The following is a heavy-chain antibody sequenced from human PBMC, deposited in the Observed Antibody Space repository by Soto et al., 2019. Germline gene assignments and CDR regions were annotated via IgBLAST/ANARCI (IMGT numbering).Heavy chain of an antibody. V-gene: IGHV4-38-2*01. CDR2: IYHTGNT. J-gene: IGHJ5*01. CDR3: ARKKMYYDNRANYTLYGFDSWF. D-gene: IGHD3-22*01. CDR1: GYYISRGFY. Sequence: SETLRVTWAVSGYYISRGFYWGWIRQSPGKGLEWIGSIYHTGNTYYNASLRSRGTISVDTSKNQFSLKLTSVTAADTAVFYCARKKMYYDNRANYTLYGFDSWF.